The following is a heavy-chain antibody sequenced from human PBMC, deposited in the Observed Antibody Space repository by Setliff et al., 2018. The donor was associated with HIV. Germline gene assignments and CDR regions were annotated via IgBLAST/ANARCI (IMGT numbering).Heavy chain of an antibody. CDR1: GHSIRSGYY. V-gene: IGHV4-38-2*01. Sequence: SETLSLTCSVSGHSIRSGYYWGWIRQPPGKWLEWIGTMYHSGSTYYNPSLQGRVTMFFDTSEDHFSLRLSSVTAADTAVYYCASRWGSYYDTNGHPFDYWGQGTLVTVSS. D-gene: IGHD3-22*01. CDR3: ASRWGSYYDTNGHPFDY. J-gene: IGHJ4*02. CDR2: MYHSGST.